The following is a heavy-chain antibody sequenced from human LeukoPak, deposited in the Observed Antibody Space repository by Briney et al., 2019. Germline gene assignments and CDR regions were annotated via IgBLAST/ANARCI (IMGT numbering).Heavy chain of an antibody. J-gene: IGHJ6*03. Sequence: SETLSLTCTVSGGSISSYYWSWIRQPPGKGLEWIGYIYYSGSTNYNPSPKSRVTISVDTSKNQFSLKLSSVTAADTAVYYCARGRRGRITIFGVVTKMPYYMDVWGKGTTVTVSS. D-gene: IGHD3-3*01. CDR1: GGSISSYY. V-gene: IGHV4-59*12. CDR3: ARGRRGRITIFGVVTKMPYYMDV. CDR2: IYYSGST.